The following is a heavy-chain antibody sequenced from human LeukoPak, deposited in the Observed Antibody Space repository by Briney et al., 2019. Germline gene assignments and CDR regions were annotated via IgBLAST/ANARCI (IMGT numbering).Heavy chain of an antibody. D-gene: IGHD3-16*01. CDR1: GLTVSSNY. V-gene: IGHV3-66*04. CDR2: IYSGGGT. Sequence: GGSLRLSCAASGLTVSSNYMTWVRQAPGKGLEWVSLIYSGGGTYYADSVKGRFTISRDNSKNTLYLQLNSLRAEDTAVYYCARLSGSYAFDYWGQGTLVTVSS. J-gene: IGHJ4*02. CDR3: ARLSGSYAFDY.